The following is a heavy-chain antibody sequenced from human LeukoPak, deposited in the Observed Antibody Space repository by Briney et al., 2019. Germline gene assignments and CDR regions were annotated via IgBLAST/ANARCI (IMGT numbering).Heavy chain of an antibody. J-gene: IGHJ4*02. CDR1: GFTFSSYW. V-gene: IGHV3-74*01. CDR3: AKNSGYYDPFLDY. Sequence: GGSLRLSCAASGFTFSSYWMHWVRQAPGKGLVWVSRINSDESSTSYADSVKGRFTISRDNSKNTLYLQMNSLRAEDTAVYYCAKNSGYYDPFLDYWGQGTLVTVSS. CDR2: INSDESST. D-gene: IGHD3-22*01.